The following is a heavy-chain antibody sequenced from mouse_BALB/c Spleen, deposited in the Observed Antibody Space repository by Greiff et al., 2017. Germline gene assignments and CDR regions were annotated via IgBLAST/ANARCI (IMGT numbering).Heavy chain of an antibody. J-gene: IGHJ4*01. CDR1: GFTFTDYY. CDR2: IRNKANGYTT. Sequence: EVQLVESGGGLVQPGGSLRLSCATSGFTFTDYYMSWVRQPPGKALEWLGFIRNKANGYTTEYSASVKGRFTISRDNARNILYLQMSSLRSEDTAMYYCARGNGNLYYYAMDYWGQGTSVTVSS. V-gene: IGHV7-3*02. D-gene: IGHD2-1*01. CDR3: ARGNGNLYYYAMDY.